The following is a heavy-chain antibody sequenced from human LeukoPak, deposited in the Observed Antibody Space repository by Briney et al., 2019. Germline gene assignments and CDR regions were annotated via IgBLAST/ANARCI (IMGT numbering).Heavy chain of an antibody. V-gene: IGHV1-8*01. CDR1: AYTFTSYD. D-gene: IGHD3-10*01. Sequence: GASVKVSCKASAYTFTSYDINWVRQATGQGLEWMGWMNANSGDTGYAQNFQGRVTMTRNTSISTAYMELSSLRSEDTAIYYCARGGTYLPFGYWGQGTLVTVSS. J-gene: IGHJ4*02. CDR2: MNANSGDT. CDR3: ARGGTYLPFGY.